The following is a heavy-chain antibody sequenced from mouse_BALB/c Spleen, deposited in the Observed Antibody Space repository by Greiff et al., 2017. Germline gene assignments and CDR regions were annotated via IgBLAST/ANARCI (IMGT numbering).Heavy chain of an antibody. Sequence: QVQLQQPGAELVMPGASVKMSCKASGYTFTDYWMHWVKQRPGQGLEWIGAIDTSDSYTSYNQKFKGKATLTVDESSSTAYMQLSSLTSEDSAVYYCARGGDRGAMDYWGQGTSVTVSS. CDR3: ARGGDRGAMDY. CDR1: GYTFTDYW. V-gene: IGHV1-69*01. D-gene: IGHD3-3*01. J-gene: IGHJ4*01. CDR2: IDTSDSYT.